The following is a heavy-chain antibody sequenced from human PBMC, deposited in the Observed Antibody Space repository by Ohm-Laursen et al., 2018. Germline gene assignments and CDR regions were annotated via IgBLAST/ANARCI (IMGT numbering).Heavy chain of an antibody. CDR2: IYWNDDE. CDR3: GHSGSSSPIKY. CDR1: GFSLSAYGVG. V-gene: IGHV2-5*01. Sequence: TQTLTLTCTFSGFSLSAYGVGVGWIRQPSGKALEWLALIYWNDDERYSPSLQSRLTITKDTSKNQVFLTMTNVDPVDTATYYCGHSGSSSPIKYWGQGTLVTVSS. D-gene: IGHD2-2*01. J-gene: IGHJ4*02.